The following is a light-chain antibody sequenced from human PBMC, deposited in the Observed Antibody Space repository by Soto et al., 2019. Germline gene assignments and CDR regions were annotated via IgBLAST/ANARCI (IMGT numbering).Light chain of an antibody. CDR1: SSDVGGYNY. J-gene: IGLJ3*02. Sequence: ALTQPASVSGSPGQSITISCTGTSSDVGGYNYVSWYQQHPGKAPKLMIYDVSNRPSGVSNRFSGSKSGNTASLTISGLQAEDEADYYCSSYTSSSTWVFGGGTKLTVL. CDR3: SSYTSSSTWV. CDR2: DVS. V-gene: IGLV2-14*01.